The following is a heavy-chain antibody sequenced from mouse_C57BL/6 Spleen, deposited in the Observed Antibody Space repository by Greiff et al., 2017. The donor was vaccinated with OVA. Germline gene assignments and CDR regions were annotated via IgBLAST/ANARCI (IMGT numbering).Heavy chain of an antibody. D-gene: IGHD1-1*01. Sequence: QVQLQQPGAELVRPGSSVKLSCKASGYTFTSYWMDWVKQRPGQGLEWIGNIYPSDSDTHYNQKFKDKATLTVDKSSSTAYMQLSSLTSEDSAVYYCARVFITTVVATPGDYWGQGTSVTVSS. CDR1: GYTFTSYW. CDR3: ARVFITTVVATPGDY. J-gene: IGHJ4*01. V-gene: IGHV1-61*01. CDR2: IYPSDSDT.